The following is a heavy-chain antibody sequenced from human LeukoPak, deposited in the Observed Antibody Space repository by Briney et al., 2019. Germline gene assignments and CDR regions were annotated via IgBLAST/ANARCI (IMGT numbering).Heavy chain of an antibody. Sequence: PSETLSLTCTVPGASISSYYWSWIRQPPGKGLDWIGYIYYIGSTKYNPSLKSRVTISVGTSKNQFSLKVSSVTAEDTAVYYCASGPYPAAGTDHQFDYWGQGTLVTVSS. CDR2: IYYIGST. D-gene: IGHD6-13*01. V-gene: IGHV4-59*01. J-gene: IGHJ4*02. CDR3: ASGPYPAAGTDHQFDY. CDR1: GASISSYY.